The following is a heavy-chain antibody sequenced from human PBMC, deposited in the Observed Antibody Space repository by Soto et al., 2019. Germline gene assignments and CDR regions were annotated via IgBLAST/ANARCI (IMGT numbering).Heavy chain of an antibody. CDR3: AKDPRNYYDSSGYPPLGGMDV. J-gene: IGHJ6*02. CDR2: IDSDAST. CDR1: GFSFSSYA. D-gene: IGHD3-22*01. V-gene: IGHV3-23*01. Sequence: LRLSCAASGFSFSSYAMTWVRQAPGKGLEWVSAIDSDASTYYADSVKGRFTISRDKSKGTLYLQMNSLRAEDTAVYYCAKDPRNYYDSSGYPPLGGMDVWGQGTTVTVSS.